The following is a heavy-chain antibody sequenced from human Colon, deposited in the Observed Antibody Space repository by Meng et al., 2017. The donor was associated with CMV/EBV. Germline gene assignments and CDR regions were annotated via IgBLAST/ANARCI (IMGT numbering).Heavy chain of an antibody. CDR3: ARGHDFDY. V-gene: IGHV3-21*01. CDR2: LSSSSSFI. J-gene: IGHJ4*02. CDR1: GFTFDTYS. Sequence: GGSLRLSCAASGFTFDTYSMNWVRQAPGKGLEWVSSLSSSSSFIYYADSVKGRFTISRDNAKNSLYLQLDGLRAEDTAVYYCARGHDFDYWGQGTLVTVPS.